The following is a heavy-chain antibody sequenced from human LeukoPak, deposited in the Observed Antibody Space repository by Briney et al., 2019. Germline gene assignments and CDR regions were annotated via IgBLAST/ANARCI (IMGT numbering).Heavy chain of an antibody. V-gene: IGHV3-7*01. CDR3: ARHRSGGSQDDAFDI. J-gene: IGHJ3*02. CDR2: IKQDGSEE. D-gene: IGHD2-15*01. CDR1: EFTFSTYW. Sequence: GGSPRLSCAASEFTFSTYWMSWVRQAPGKGLEWVADIKQDGSEEYYVHSVKGRFTISRQNAKNSLYLQMNSLRAEDTAVYYCARHRSGGSQDDAFDIWGQGTMVTVSS.